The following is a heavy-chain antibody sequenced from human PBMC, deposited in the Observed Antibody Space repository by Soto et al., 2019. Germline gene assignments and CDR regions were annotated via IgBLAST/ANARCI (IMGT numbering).Heavy chain of an antibody. V-gene: IGHV3-30-3*01. CDR3: ARAAYYHDSSGYPGGIDN. Sequence: QVQLVESGGGVVQPGRSLRLSCTASGFSFRNYAIHWVRQAPGKGLEWVAVISYDGTNKYYADSVKGRFSISRDNSKNTLFLQMNSLRPDDTAVYYCARAAYYHDSSGYPGGIDNWGQGTLVTVSS. J-gene: IGHJ4*02. D-gene: IGHD3-22*01. CDR1: GFSFRNYA. CDR2: ISYDGTNK.